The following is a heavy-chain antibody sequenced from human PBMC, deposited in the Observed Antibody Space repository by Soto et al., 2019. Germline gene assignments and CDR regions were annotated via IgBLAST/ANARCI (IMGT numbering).Heavy chain of an antibody. CDR3: ARGRDRISY. J-gene: IGHJ4*02. D-gene: IGHD2-15*01. CDR2: INHSGST. V-gene: IGHV4-34*01. CDR1: GGSFSGYY. Sequence: SETLSLTCAVYGGSFSGYYWSWIRQPPGKGLEWIGEINHSGSTNYNPSLKSRVTISVDTSKNQFSLKLSSVTAADAAVYYCARGRDRISYWGQGTLVTVSS.